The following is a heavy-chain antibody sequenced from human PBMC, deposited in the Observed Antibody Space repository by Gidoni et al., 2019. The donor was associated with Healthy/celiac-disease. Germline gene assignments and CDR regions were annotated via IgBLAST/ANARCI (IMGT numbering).Heavy chain of an antibody. J-gene: IGHJ4*02. CDR1: GGSFSGYY. Sequence: VHLQQWGAGLLKPPETLSLTCAVYGGSFSGYYWSWIRQPPGKGLEWIGEINHSGSTNYNPSLKSRVTISVDTSKNQFSLKLSSVTAADTAVDYCARVRLYCSGGSCSSLDYWGQGTLVTVSS. D-gene: IGHD2-15*01. CDR3: ARVRLYCSGGSCSSLDY. CDR2: INHSGST. V-gene: IGHV4-34*01.